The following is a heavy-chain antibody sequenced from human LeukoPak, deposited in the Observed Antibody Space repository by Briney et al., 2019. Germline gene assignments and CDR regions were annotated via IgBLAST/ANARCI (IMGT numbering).Heavy chain of an antibody. CDR2: ISGSGGTT. CDR3: AKWGNYGEYDY. D-gene: IGHD4-17*01. CDR1: GSTVSSDY. Sequence: GGSLRLSCAASGSTVSSDYMSWVRQAPGKGLEWVSAISGSGGTTYYADSVKGRFTISRDNSKSTLYLQMNSLRAEDTAVYYCAKWGNYGEYDYWGQGSLVTVSS. V-gene: IGHV3-23*01. J-gene: IGHJ4*02.